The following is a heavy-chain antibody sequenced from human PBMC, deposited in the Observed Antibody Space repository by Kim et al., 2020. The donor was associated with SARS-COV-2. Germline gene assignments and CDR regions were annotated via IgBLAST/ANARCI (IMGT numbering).Heavy chain of an antibody. Sequence: GESLKISCKGSGYSFTSYWISWVRQMPGKGLEWMGRIDPSDSYTNYSPSFQGHVTISADKSISTAYLQWSSLKASDTAMYYCASCLRGTSCYHGMDVWGQGTTVTVSS. CDR3: ASCLRGTSCYHGMDV. CDR2: IDPSDSYT. D-gene: IGHD2-2*01. V-gene: IGHV5-10-1*01. J-gene: IGHJ6*02. CDR1: GYSFTSYW.